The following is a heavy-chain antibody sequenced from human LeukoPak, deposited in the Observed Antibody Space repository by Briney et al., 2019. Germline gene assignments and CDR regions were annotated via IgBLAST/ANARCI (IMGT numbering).Heavy chain of an antibody. CDR2: IYSGGNT. D-gene: IGHD3-10*01. CDR3: ARIKVITMVHGLIITSAFFDY. Sequence: GGSLRLSCAVSGFTVSSNCMGWVRQAPGKGLEWGSLIYSGGNTYYADSVKGRFTISRDTSKNTLFLQMNSLRAEDTALYVCARIKVITMVHGLIITSAFFDYWGQGTLVTVSS. V-gene: IGHV3-53*01. CDR1: GFTVSSNC. J-gene: IGHJ4*02.